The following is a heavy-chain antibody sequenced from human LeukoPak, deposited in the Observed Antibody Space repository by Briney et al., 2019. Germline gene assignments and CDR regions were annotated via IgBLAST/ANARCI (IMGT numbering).Heavy chain of an antibody. J-gene: IGHJ4*02. Sequence: GRSLRLSCAASGFTFSSYGMHWVRQAPGKGLEWVAVISSDGSKKYYADSVKGRFTISRDNSKNTLHLQMNSLRAEDTAVYYCAREAGLPPTRNPLDYWGQGTLVTVSS. CDR1: GFTFSSYG. V-gene: IGHV3-30*03. D-gene: IGHD2-15*01. CDR2: ISSDGSKK. CDR3: AREAGLPPTRNPLDY.